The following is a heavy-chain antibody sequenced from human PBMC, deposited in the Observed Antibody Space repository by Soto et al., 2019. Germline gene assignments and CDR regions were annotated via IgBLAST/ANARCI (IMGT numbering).Heavy chain of an antibody. V-gene: IGHV4-59*01. Sequence: SETLSLSYTVSGGSISSYYWSWIRQPPGKGLEWIGYIYYSGSTNYNPSLKSRVTISVDTSKNQFSLKLSSVTAADTAVYYCARVYDYVWGSYPYYYYYGMDVWGQGTTVTVSS. CDR1: GGSISSYY. CDR3: ARVYDYVWGSYPYYYYYGMDV. CDR2: IYYSGST. D-gene: IGHD3-16*02. J-gene: IGHJ6*02.